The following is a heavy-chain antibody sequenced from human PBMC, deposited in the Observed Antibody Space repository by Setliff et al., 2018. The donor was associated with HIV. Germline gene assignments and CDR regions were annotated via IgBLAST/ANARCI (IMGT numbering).Heavy chain of an antibody. CDR1: GFTFSSYA. CDR2: IRDDGHYK. V-gene: IGHV3-30*02. CDR3: AKEHYERSGFSN. Sequence: PGGSLRLSCAASGFTFSSYAMHRVRQAPGKGLEWVAFIRDDGHYKYYSEFAKGRFTISRDNSKNTLHLQMNSLRAEDTAVYYCAKEHYERSGFSNWGQGTLVTVSS. D-gene: IGHD3-22*01. J-gene: IGHJ4*02.